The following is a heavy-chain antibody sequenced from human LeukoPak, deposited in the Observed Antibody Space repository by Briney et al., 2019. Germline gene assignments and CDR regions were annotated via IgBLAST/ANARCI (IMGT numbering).Heavy chain of an antibody. Sequence: SETLSLTCTVSGGSISSDHWNWIRQPPGKGLEWIGCIFYSGRTYYNPSLKSRLTISVDMPKSQFSLRLTSVTAADTAVYYCARKNGFEIWGQGTLVTVSS. V-gene: IGHV4-59*01. D-gene: IGHD2-8*01. CDR3: ARKNGFEI. CDR2: IFYSGRT. J-gene: IGHJ3*02. CDR1: GGSISSDH.